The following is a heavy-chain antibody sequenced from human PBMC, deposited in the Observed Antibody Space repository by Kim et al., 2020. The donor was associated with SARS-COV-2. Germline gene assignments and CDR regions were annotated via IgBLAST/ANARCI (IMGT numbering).Heavy chain of an antibody. V-gene: IGHV3-21*01. D-gene: IGHD2-21*02. CDR1: GFTFSSYS. CDR3: ARLVVVVTATDAFDI. CDR2: ISSSSSYI. J-gene: IGHJ3*02. Sequence: GGSLRLSCAASGFTFSSYSMNWVRQAPGKGLEWVSSISSSSSYIYYADSVKGRFTISRDNAKNSLYLQMNSLRAEDTAVYYCARLVVVVTATDAFDIWGQGTMVTVSS.